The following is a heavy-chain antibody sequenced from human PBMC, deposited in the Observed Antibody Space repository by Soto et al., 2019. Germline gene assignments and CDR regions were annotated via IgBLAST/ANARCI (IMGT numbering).Heavy chain of an antibody. CDR2: IKSKTDGGTT. V-gene: IGHV3-15*01. J-gene: IGHJ4*02. CDR1: GFTFSNAW. Sequence: GGSLRLSCAASGFTFSNAWMSWVRQAPGKGLEWVGRIKSKTDGGTTDYAAPVKGRFTISRDDSKNTLYLQMNSLKTEDTAVYYCTTQSYSSGWYTMYYFDYWGQGTLVTVSS. D-gene: IGHD6-19*01. CDR3: TTQSYSSGWYTMYYFDY.